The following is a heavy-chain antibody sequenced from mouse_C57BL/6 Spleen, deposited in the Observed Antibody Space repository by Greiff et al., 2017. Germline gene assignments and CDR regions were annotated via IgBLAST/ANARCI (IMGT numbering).Heavy chain of an antibody. Sequence: EVQLQQSGPELVKPGASVKISCKASGYTFTDYYMNWVKQRHGKSLEWIGDINPTNGCTSYNQKFKGKATLTVDKSSSTAYMELRSLTSEDSAVYYCAKLGYYFDYWGQGTTRTVSS. D-gene: IGHD4-1*01. CDR3: AKLGYYFDY. J-gene: IGHJ2*01. CDR2: INPTNGCT. V-gene: IGHV1-26*01. CDR1: GYTFTDYY.